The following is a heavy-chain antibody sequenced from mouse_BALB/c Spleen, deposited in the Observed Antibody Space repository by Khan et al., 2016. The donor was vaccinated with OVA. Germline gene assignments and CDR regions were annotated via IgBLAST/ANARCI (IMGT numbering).Heavy chain of an antibody. CDR2: IYPGTGST. Sequence: QVQLQQSGAELVRPGASVKLSCKTSGYIFISYWIHWVKQRSGQGLAWIARIYPGTGSTYYNEKFKGKATLTADKSSSTAYMQLSSLKYEDSAVYVGARSDYGSTYAMDCWGQGTSVTVSS. V-gene: IGHV1S132*01. CDR3: ARSDYGSTYAMDC. D-gene: IGHD1-1*01. J-gene: IGHJ4*01. CDR1: GYIFISYW.